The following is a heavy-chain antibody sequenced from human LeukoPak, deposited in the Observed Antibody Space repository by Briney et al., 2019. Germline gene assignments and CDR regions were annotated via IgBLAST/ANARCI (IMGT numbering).Heavy chain of an antibody. Sequence: PSETLSLTCTVSGGSISSGSYYWSWIRQPAGTGLEWIGRINTSGSTNYNPSLKSRVTISVDTSKNQFSLKLSSVTAADTAVYYCARDSGYEFDYWGQGTLVTVSS. V-gene: IGHV4-61*02. D-gene: IGHD5-12*01. CDR1: GGSISSGSYY. CDR2: INTSGST. CDR3: ARDSGYEFDY. J-gene: IGHJ4*02.